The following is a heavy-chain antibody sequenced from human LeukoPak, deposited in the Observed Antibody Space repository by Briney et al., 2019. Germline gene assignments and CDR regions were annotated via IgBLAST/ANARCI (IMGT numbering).Heavy chain of an antibody. V-gene: IGHV3-23*01. CDR3: AKEFDSWSRSHYSY. Sequence: PGGSLRLSCAASGFTFSSYEMNWVRQAPGKGLEWVSSIGASGGGIFYADSVKGRFTISRDNSKNTLYLQMNGLRAEDTAVYYCAKEFDSWSRSHYSYWGQGTLVTVSS. J-gene: IGHJ4*02. CDR2: IGASGGGI. CDR1: GFTFSSYE. D-gene: IGHD3-3*01.